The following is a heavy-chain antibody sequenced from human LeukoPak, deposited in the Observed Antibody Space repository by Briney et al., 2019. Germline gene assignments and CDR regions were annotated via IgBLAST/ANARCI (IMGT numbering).Heavy chain of an antibody. Sequence: PSETLSLTCTVSGGSISSYYWSWIRQPAGKGLEWIGRIYTSGSINYNPSLKSRVTMSVDTSKNQFSLKLSSVTAADTAVYYCAGHDYYDSSGYFAEFDYWGQGTLVTVSS. V-gene: IGHV4-4*07. CDR3: AGHDYYDSSGYFAEFDY. D-gene: IGHD3-22*01. J-gene: IGHJ4*02. CDR1: GGSISSYY. CDR2: IYTSGSI.